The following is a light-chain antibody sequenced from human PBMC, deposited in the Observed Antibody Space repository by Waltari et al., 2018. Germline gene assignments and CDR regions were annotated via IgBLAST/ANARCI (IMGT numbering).Light chain of an antibody. J-gene: IGKJ2*01. CDR3: QQSYSTPYT. Sequence: DIQMTQSPSSLSASVGDRVTITCRASQSISNYLNWYQQKPGKAPNLLIYVASRLQSGVPSSCSGSGSGTECTLTINSLQPEDFATYYCQQSYSTPYTFGQGTKLEIK. CDR1: QSISNY. CDR2: VAS. V-gene: IGKV1-39*01.